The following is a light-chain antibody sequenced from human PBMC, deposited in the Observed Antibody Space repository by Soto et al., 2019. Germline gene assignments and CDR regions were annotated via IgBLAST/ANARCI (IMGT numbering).Light chain of an antibody. CDR2: WDG. Sequence: QSVLTQPPSASGTPGQRVTISCSGSSPNVGSNYVYWYQQVPGTAPILLMNWDGQRRSGVPDRFSGSKSGTSASLAIIGLRSEDDADYYCSAWDDSLSGVVFGGGTKLTVL. CDR1: SPNVGSNY. V-gene: IGLV1-47*01. J-gene: IGLJ3*02. CDR3: SAWDDSLSGVV.